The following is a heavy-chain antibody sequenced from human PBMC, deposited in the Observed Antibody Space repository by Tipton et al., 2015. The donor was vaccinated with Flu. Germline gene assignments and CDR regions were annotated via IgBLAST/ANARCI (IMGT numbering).Heavy chain of an antibody. Sequence: TLSLTCTVSGGSISSYYWSWIRQPPGKGLEWIGYIYYSGSTNYNPSLKSRVTISVDTSKNQFSLKLSSVTAADTAVYYCARDNRYSSSWYASEHWYFDLWGRGTLVTVSS. CDR1: GGSISSYY. V-gene: IGHV4-59*01. CDR2: IYYSGST. J-gene: IGHJ2*01. CDR3: ARDNRYSSSWYASEHWYFDL. D-gene: IGHD6-13*01.